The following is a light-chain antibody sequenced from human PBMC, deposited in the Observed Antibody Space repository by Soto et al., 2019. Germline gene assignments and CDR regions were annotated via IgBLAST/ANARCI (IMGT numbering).Light chain of an antibody. V-gene: IGKV1-27*01. CDR3: QKYNSAPKT. Sequence: DIQMTQSPSSLSASVGDRVTITCRASQDIGNYLAWYRQKPGEVPKLLIYGASTLQKGVQSRFSGSGSGTLFTLTINNLQPDDVATYYCQKYNSAPKTFGRGTRLEIK. CDR2: GAS. J-gene: IGKJ2*01. CDR1: QDIGNY.